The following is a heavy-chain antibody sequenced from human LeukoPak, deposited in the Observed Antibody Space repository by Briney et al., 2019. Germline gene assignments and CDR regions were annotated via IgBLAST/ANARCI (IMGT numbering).Heavy chain of an antibody. J-gene: IGHJ4*02. Sequence: GGSLRLSCAASGFAFSNHWMHWGRQAPGKGLVWVSRIDEGGSNAMYADSVKGRFSISRDNAKNTVNLQMNSLRAEDTGVYYCIRDEALWRLDYWGQGTLVTVSS. D-gene: IGHD2-21*01. CDR2: IDEGGSNA. CDR1: GFAFSNHW. CDR3: IRDEALWRLDY. V-gene: IGHV3-74*03.